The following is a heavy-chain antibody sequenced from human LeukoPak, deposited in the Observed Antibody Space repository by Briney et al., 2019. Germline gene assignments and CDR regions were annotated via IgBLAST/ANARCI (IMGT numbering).Heavy chain of an antibody. CDR3: ARVIMMVVPAANYYYYYMDV. V-gene: IGHV4-4*07. CDR2: IYTSGST. Sequence: SETLSLTCTVSGGSISSYYWSWIRQPAGKGLEWIGRIYTSGSTNYNPSLKSRVTMSVDTSKNQFSLKLSSVTAADTAVYYCARVIMMVVPAANYYYYYMDVWGKGTTVTVSS. J-gene: IGHJ6*03. CDR1: GGSISSYY. D-gene: IGHD2-2*01.